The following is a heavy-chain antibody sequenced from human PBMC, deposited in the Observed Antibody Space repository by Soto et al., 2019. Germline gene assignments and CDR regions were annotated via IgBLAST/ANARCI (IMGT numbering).Heavy chain of an antibody. CDR2: VKQDGSEK. CDR3: AGGSGWLVTD. V-gene: IGHV3-7*04. CDR1: GFTFSSYW. Sequence: EVHLVESGGGLVQPGGSLRLSCAASGFTFSSYWMNWVRQAPGKGLEWVANVKQDGSEKYYVDSVKGRFTISRDNARNSLYLHMNSLRVEDTAVYYCAGGSGWLVTDWGQGTLVTVSS. J-gene: IGHJ4*02. D-gene: IGHD6-19*01.